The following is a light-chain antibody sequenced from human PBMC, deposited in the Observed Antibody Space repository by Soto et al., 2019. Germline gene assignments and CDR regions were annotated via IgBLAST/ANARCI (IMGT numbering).Light chain of an antibody. V-gene: IGKV3-20*01. CDR1: QSVNGNY. CDR3: QQCGSLPGT. J-gene: IGKJ1*01. Sequence: ETVLTQSPGTLSLSRGERATLSCRASQSVNGNYLAWYQQKPGQAPRLLIYGTSSRATGIPDRFSGSGSGTDFTLTISRLEPEDFAVYYCQQCGSLPGTFGQGTKVDIK. CDR2: GTS.